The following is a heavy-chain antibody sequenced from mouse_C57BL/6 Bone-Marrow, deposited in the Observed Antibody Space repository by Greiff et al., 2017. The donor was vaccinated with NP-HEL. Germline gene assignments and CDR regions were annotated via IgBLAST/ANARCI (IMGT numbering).Heavy chain of an antibody. CDR1: GYAFTNYL. Sequence: VQLQQSGAELVRPGTSVKVSCKASGYAFTNYLIEWVKQRPGQGLEWIGVINPRSGGTNYNEKFKGKATLTADKSSSTAYMQLSSLTSEDSAVYFCARSLYYGSSPYYFDYWGQGTTLTVSS. CDR3: ARSLYYGSSPYYFDY. J-gene: IGHJ2*01. V-gene: IGHV1-54*01. CDR2: INPRSGGT. D-gene: IGHD1-1*01.